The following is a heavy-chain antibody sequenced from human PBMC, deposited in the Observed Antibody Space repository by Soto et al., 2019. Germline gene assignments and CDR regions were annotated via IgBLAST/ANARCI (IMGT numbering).Heavy chain of an antibody. V-gene: IGHV3-7*01. CDR1: GFTFSSYW. CDR3: ARDGGRTDLRDTPYYDSSDLDYGMDV. J-gene: IGHJ6*02. Sequence: EVRLVESGGGLVQPGGSLTLSCAASGFTFSSYWMTWVRQAPGKGLEWVANINQDGSEKYYMDSMKGRFTISRDNAKNSLLPQLNSLRAEDTAVYYCARDGGRTDLRDTPYYDSSDLDYGMDVWGQGTTVTVSS. D-gene: IGHD3-22*01. CDR2: INQDGSEK.